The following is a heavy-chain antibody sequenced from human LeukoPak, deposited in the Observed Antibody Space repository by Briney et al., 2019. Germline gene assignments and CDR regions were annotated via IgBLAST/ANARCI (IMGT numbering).Heavy chain of an antibody. V-gene: IGHV4-59*02. CDR3: ARVRNWSGYNALDC. CDR1: GDSVGTYH. Sequence: PSETLSLTCTVFGDSVGTYHWSWIRQPPGKGLEWIGNIYYSGSTKYDPSLKSRVTMSIDTSKNQFSLKLTSVTAADTAVYYCARVRNWSGYNALDCWGQGTLVTVSS. CDR2: IYYSGST. J-gene: IGHJ4*02. D-gene: IGHD3-3*01.